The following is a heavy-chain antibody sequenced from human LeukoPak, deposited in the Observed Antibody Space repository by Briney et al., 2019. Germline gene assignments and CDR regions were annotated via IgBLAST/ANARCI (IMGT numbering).Heavy chain of an antibody. V-gene: IGHV3-23*01. D-gene: IGHD1-26*01. CDR3: AKDVGGRLGP. Sequence: GSLRLSCAASGFTFSSYAMSWVRQAPGKGLEWVSTITRPGSSTYYSDSVKGRFTISRDSARNTLFLQMNGLRLDDSAIYYCAKDVGGRLGPWGQGALVTVSS. CDR2: ITRPGSST. CDR1: GFTFSSYA. J-gene: IGHJ5*02.